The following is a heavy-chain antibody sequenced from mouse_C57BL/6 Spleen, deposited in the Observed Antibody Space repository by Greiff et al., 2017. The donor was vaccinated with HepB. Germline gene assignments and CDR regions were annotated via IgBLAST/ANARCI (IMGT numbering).Heavy chain of an antibody. CDR2: IDPSDSYT. CDR1: GYTFTSYW. CDR3: ARRGYGSSYWYFDV. D-gene: IGHD1-1*01. J-gene: IGHJ1*03. V-gene: IGHV1-50*01. Sequence: QVQLQQPGAELVKPGASVKLSCKASGYTFTSYWMQWVKQRHGQGLEWIGEIDPSDSYTNYTQKFKGKATLTVDTSSSTAYMQLSSLTSEDSAVYYGARRGYGSSYWYFDVWGTGTTVTVSS.